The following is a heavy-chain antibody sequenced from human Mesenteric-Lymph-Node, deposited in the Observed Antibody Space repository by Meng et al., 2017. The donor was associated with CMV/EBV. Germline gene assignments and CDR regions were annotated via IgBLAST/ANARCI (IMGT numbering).Heavy chain of an antibody. J-gene: IGHJ4*02. CDR2: ISRNGVST. D-gene: IGHD5-24*01. CDR3: ARGRGRASYVDPGISGYFDS. V-gene: IGHV3-64*02. CDR1: GFTFSSFD. Sequence: GESLKISCAASGFTFSSFDMHWVRQAPGKGLEYVSVISRNGVSTYYADSVKGRFTVSRDNSKNTLYLEMGSLRDKDTAMYFCARGRGRASYVDPGISGYFDSWGQGTLVTVSS.